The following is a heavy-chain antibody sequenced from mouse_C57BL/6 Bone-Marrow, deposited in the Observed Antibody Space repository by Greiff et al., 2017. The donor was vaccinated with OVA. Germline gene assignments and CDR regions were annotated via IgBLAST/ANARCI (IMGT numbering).Heavy chain of an antibody. V-gene: IGHV1-82*01. CDR3: ARRPHLEPGFYYYAMDY. Sequence: QVQLKESGPELVKPGASVKISCKASGYAFSSSWMNWVKQRPGKGLEWIGRIYPGDGDTNYNGKFKGKATLTADKSSSTAYMQLSSLTSEDSAVYFCARRPHLEPGFYYYAMDYWGQGTSVTVSS. J-gene: IGHJ4*01. CDR2: IYPGDGDT. D-gene: IGHD2-10*02. CDR1: GYAFSSSW.